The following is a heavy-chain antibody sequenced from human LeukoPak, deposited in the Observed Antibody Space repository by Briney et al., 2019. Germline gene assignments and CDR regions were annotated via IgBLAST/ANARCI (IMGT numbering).Heavy chain of an antibody. J-gene: IGHJ4*02. V-gene: IGHV4-59*08. D-gene: IGHD1/OR15-1a*01. Sequence: SETLSLTCTVSGDSMDSHFWSWIRQPPGKGLEWIGYIYYTGSTNYNPSLKSRVTISLDTSKNQFSLKLSSMTAADTAVYYCARQRVNKWNNLWSFDYWGQGTLVTVFS. CDR2: IYYTGST. CDR3: ARQRVNKWNNLWSFDY. CDR1: GDSMDSHF.